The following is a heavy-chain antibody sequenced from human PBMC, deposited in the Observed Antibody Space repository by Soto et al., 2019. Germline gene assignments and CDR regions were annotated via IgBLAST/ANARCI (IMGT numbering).Heavy chain of an antibody. CDR3: ARGSVGQWLARTCDY. CDR1: GFTFSSYG. D-gene: IGHD6-19*01. J-gene: IGHJ4*02. V-gene: IGHV3-33*01. Sequence: QVQLVESGGGVVQPGRSLRLSCAASGFTFSSYGMHWVRQAPGKGLEWVAVIWYDGSNKYYADSVKGRFTISRDNSKNTLYLQMNSLRAEDTAVYYCARGSVGQWLARTCDYWGQGTLVTVSS. CDR2: IWYDGSNK.